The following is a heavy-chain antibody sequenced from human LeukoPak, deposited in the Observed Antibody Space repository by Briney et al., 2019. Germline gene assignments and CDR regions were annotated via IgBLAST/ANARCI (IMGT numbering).Heavy chain of an antibody. CDR3: AKDLDHYDSSGYYDY. J-gene: IGHJ4*02. CDR2: IWYDGSNK. CDR1: GFTFSSYG. Sequence: GGSLRLSCAASGFTFSSYGMHWVRQAPGKGLEWVAVIWYDGSNKYYADSVKGRFTISRDNSKNTLYLQMNSLRAEDTAVYYCAKDLDHYDSSGYYDYWSQGTLVTVSS. D-gene: IGHD3-22*01. V-gene: IGHV3-33*06.